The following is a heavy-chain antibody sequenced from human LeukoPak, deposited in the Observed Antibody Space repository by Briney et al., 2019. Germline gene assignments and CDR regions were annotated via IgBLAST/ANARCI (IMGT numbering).Heavy chain of an antibody. J-gene: IGHJ4*02. D-gene: IGHD1-26*01. CDR1: GFTFSNYA. Sequence: PGGSLRLSCAASGFTFSNYAMSWVRQAPGKGPVWVSGTNSDGSSPTYADSVKGRFTISRDNARNTLFLQMNALTAEDTALYFCARAHQDSGSHPWYFEYWGQGTLVTVSS. CDR3: ARAHQDSGSHPWYFEY. V-gene: IGHV3-74*01. CDR2: TNSDGSSP.